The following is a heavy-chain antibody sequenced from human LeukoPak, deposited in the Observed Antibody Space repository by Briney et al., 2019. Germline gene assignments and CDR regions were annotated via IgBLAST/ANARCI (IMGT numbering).Heavy chain of an antibody. D-gene: IGHD3-3*01. V-gene: IGHV4-59*01. Sequence: SETLSLTCTVSGGSISSYYWSWIRQPPGKRLEWIGHIYYSGSTNYNPSLKSRVTISVDTSKNQFSLKLSSVTAADTAVYYCASRSSIWSGYQATLYYFDSWGQGTLVTVSS. CDR3: ASRSSIWSGYQATLYYFDS. CDR2: IYYSGST. J-gene: IGHJ4*02. CDR1: GGSISSYY.